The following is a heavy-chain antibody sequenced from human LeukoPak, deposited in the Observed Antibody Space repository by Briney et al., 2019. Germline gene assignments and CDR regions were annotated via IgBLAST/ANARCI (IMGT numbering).Heavy chain of an antibody. Sequence: QPGRSLRLSCAASGFTFSSYAMHWVRQAPGKGLEWVAVISYDGSNKYYADSVKGRFTISRDNSKNMLYLQMNSLRAEDTAVYYCARDTDYYDSSYYFDYWGQGTLVTVSS. CDR3: ARDTDYYDSSYYFDY. V-gene: IGHV3-30-3*01. J-gene: IGHJ4*02. CDR1: GFTFSSYA. D-gene: IGHD3-22*01. CDR2: ISYDGSNK.